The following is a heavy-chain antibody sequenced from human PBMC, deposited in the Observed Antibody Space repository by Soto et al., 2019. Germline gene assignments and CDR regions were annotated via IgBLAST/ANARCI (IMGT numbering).Heavy chain of an antibody. Sequence: EVQLVESGGGLVQPGGSLRLSCAASGFTFSSYSMNWVRQAPGKGLEWVSYLSSSSRTIYYADSVKGRFTISRDNAKNSLYLQMNSLRDEDTAVYYCARDLGGSGSSIYGMDVWGQGTTVTVSS. D-gene: IGHD3-10*01. CDR1: GFTFSSYS. CDR2: LSSSSRTI. CDR3: ARDLGGSGSSIYGMDV. J-gene: IGHJ6*02. V-gene: IGHV3-48*02.